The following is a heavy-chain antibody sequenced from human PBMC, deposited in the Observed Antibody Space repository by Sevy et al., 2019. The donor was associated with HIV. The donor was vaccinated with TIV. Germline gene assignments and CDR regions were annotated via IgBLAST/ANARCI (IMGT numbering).Heavy chain of an antibody. CDR1: GFTFSSNG. CDR3: ARTYYDILTGYYNGLRVDY. D-gene: IGHD3-9*01. Sequence: GGSLRLSCAASGFTFSSNGMHWVRQAPGKGLEWVAFIRYDGSNKYYADSVKGRFTISRDNSKNTLYLQMNSLRAEDTAVYYCARTYYDILTGYYNGLRVDYWGQGTLVTVSS. CDR2: IRYDGSNK. J-gene: IGHJ4*02. V-gene: IGHV3-30*02.